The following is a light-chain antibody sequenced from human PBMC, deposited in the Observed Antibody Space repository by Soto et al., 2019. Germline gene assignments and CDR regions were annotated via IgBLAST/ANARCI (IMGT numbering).Light chain of an antibody. J-gene: IGLJ2*01. CDR1: SSNIGSNY. CDR3: AAWDDSLRAVI. Sequence: QSVLTQPPSASGTPGQGVTISCSGSSSNIGSNYVYWYQQLPGTAPKLLIYRNNQRPSGVPDRFSGSKSGTSASLAISGLRSEDEADYYCAAWDDSLRAVIFSGGTKLTVL. V-gene: IGLV1-47*01. CDR2: RNN.